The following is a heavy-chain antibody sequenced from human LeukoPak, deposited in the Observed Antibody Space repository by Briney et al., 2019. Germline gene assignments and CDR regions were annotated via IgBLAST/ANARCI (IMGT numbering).Heavy chain of an antibody. CDR3: ARYGDLDFDY. CDR1: GGSISSGVYY. J-gene: IGHJ4*02. CDR2: IYYSGST. D-gene: IGHD4-17*01. V-gene: IGHV4-30-4*01. Sequence: SETLSLTCTVSGGSISSGVYYWSWIRQPPGKGLEWIGYIYYSGSTYYNPSLKSRVTISVDTSKNQFSLRVASVTASDTAVYYCARYGDLDFDYWGQGTLVTVSS.